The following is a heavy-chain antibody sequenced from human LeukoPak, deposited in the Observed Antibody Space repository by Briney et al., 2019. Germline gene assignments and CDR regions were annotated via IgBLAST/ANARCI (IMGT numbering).Heavy chain of an antibody. CDR2: IYHSGST. D-gene: IGHD6-13*01. J-gene: IGHJ1*01. CDR1: GGSISSSNW. V-gene: IGHV4-4*02. Sequence: PSGTLSLTCAVSGGSISSSNWWSWVRQPPGKGLEWIGEIYHSGSTNYNPSLKSRVTISVDKSRNQFSLKLSSVTAADTAVYYCASFSSSWNAEYFQHWGQGTLVTVSS. CDR3: ASFSSSWNAEYFQH.